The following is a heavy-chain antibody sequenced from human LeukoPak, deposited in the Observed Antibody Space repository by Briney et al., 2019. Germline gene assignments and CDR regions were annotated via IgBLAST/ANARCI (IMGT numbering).Heavy chain of an antibody. D-gene: IGHD2-15*01. V-gene: IGHV1-69*13. CDR2: IIPIFGTA. CDR1: EGTFSSYA. J-gene: IGHJ4*02. CDR3: AREDCSGGSCYYFDY. Sequence: SVKVSCKASEGTFSSYAISWVRQAPGQGLEWMGGIIPIFGTANYAQKFQGRVTITADESTSTAYMELSSLRSEDTAVYYCAREDCSGGSCYYFDYWGQGTLVTVSS.